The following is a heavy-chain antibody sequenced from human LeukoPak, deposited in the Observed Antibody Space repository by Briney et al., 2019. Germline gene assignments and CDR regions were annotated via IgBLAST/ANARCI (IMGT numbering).Heavy chain of an antibody. CDR2: IYYSGST. Sequence: PSETLSLTCAVYGGSFSGYYWSWIRQPPGKRLEWIGYIYYSGSTNYNPSLKSRVTISRDTSKNQLFLSLTSVTAADTAVYYCARGTSTSASGFDYWGQGSLVTVSS. V-gene: IGHV4-59*01. CDR3: ARGTSTSASGFDY. CDR1: GGSFSGYY. J-gene: IGHJ4*02. D-gene: IGHD2-2*01.